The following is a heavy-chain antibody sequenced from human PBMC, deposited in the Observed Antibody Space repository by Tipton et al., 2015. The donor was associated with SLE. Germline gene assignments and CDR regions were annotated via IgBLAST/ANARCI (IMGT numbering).Heavy chain of an antibody. CDR3: AGRYDSSGIFDY. V-gene: IGHV4-59*08. CDR2: IYYSGST. CDR1: GGSISSSY. D-gene: IGHD3-22*01. J-gene: IGHJ4*02. Sequence: TLSLTCTVSGGSISSSYWGWIRQPPGKGLEWIGYIYYSGSTSYNPSLKSRVTISVDTSKNQFSLKLSSVTAADTAVYYCAGRYDSSGIFDYWGQGTLVTVSS.